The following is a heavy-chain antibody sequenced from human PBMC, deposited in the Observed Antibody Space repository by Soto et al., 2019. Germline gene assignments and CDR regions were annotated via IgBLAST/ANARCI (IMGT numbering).Heavy chain of an antibody. CDR3: ARGNHRWLQLWYFDL. V-gene: IGHV1-69*12. D-gene: IGHD5-12*01. Sequence: QVQLVQSGAEVKKPGSSVKVSCKASGGTFRNYPISWVRQAPGQGLEWMGGIIPIFGTVNYAQKFQGRVTITADESTSTAYMALSSLRSEDTAVYYCARGNHRWLQLWYFDLWGRGTLVTVSS. CDR1: GGTFRNYP. CDR2: IIPIFGTV. J-gene: IGHJ2*01.